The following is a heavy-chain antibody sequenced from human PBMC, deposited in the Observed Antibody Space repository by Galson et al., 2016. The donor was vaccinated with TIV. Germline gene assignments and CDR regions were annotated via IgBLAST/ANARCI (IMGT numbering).Heavy chain of an antibody. V-gene: IGHV5-10-1*01. D-gene: IGHD5-12*01. CDR1: GYSFTTYW. CDR3: AIHRRNMVARFDY. CDR2: IDPRDSYT. Sequence: QSGAEVKKPGESLKISCQGSGYSFTTYWISWVRLMPGKGLEWMGKIDPRDSYTNYNPSLQGHVTISADKSINTAYLQWGGLKASDSAMYYCAIHRRNMVARFDYWGQGTLVTVSS. J-gene: IGHJ4*02.